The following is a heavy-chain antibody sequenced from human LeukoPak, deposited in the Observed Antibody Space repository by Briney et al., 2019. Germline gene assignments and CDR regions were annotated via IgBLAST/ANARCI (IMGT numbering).Heavy chain of an antibody. J-gene: IGHJ5*02. D-gene: IGHD6-19*01. V-gene: IGHV3-9*01. CDR1: GFTFDDYA. Sequence: GWSLRLSCAASGFTFDDYAMHWVRQAPGKGLEWVSGISWNSGSIGYADSVKGRFTISRDNSKNSLYLQMNSLRAEDTALYYCAKDGKGGWYGSENWFDPWGQGTLVTVSS. CDR2: ISWNSGSI. CDR3: AKDGKGGWYGSENWFDP.